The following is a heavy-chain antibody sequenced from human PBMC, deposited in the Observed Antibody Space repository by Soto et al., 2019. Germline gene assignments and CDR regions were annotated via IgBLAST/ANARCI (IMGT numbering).Heavy chain of an antibody. CDR3: ARGLFYDILAGGFDY. CDR2: IWFDGTNK. J-gene: IGHJ4*02. CDR1: GFTFSNYG. Sequence: QVQLEESGGSVVQPGRSLRLSCAASGFTFSNYGMHWVRQAPGTGLEWVSFIWFDGTNKYYADSVKGRFTISRDNSKNTLYLQMNSLRAEDTAVYYCARGLFYDILAGGFDYWGQGTLVTVSS. V-gene: IGHV3-33*01. D-gene: IGHD3-9*01.